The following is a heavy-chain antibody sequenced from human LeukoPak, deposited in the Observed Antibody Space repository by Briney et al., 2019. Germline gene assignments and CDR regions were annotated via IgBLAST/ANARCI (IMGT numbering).Heavy chain of an antibody. Sequence: SETLSLTCTVSGGSISSYYWSWIRQPPGKGLEWIGYIYYSGSTNYNPSLKSRVTISVDTSKNQFSLKLSSVTAADTAVYYCARSRRDEGSDCWGQGILVTVSS. V-gene: IGHV4-59*01. CDR3: ARSRRDEGSDC. D-gene: IGHD3-10*01. CDR2: IYYSGST. CDR1: GGSISSYY. J-gene: IGHJ4*02.